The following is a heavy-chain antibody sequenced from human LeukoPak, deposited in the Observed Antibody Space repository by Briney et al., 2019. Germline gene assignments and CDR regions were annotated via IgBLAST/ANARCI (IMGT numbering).Heavy chain of an antibody. V-gene: IGHV3-66*02. J-gene: IGHJ5*02. Sequence: GGSLRLSCAASGFSVSSKYMTWVRQAPGKGLEWVSVIYSGGSIYYADSLKGRFTISRDNSKNTLYLQMNSLRVEDTAVYYCATDSNNNGDYEAWGQGTLVTASS. D-gene: IGHD4-17*01. CDR1: GFSVSSKY. CDR3: ATDSNNNGDYEA. CDR2: IYSGGSI.